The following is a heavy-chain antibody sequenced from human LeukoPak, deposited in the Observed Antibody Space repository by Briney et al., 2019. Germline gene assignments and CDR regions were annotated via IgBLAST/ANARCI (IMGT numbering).Heavy chain of an antibody. CDR1: GFTVSSNY. D-gene: IGHD6-6*01. CDR2: MYSGGST. V-gene: IGHV3-53*01. Sequence: GGSLRLSCAASGFTVSSNYMSWVRQAPGKGLEWVSVMYSGGSTYYADSVKGRFTISRDNSKNTLYLQMNSLRAEDTAVYYCARGQYSSSSVYYYYYHMDVWGKGTTVTVSS. J-gene: IGHJ6*03. CDR3: ARGQYSSSSVYYYYYHMDV.